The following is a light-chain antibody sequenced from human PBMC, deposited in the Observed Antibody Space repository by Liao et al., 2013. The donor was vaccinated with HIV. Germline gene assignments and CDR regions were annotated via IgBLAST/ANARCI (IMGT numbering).Light chain of an antibody. J-gene: IGLJ2*01. Sequence: SYVLTQPPSVSVAPGETASISCGGKNIGSKSVHWYQQKPGQAPVLVIYSDTDRPSEIPERFSGSNSGKTATLTISRVEVGDEADYYCEVWDPVYNIVFGGGTTLTVL. CDR1: NIGSKS. CDR3: EVWDPVYNIV. V-gene: IGLV3-21*04. CDR2: SDT.